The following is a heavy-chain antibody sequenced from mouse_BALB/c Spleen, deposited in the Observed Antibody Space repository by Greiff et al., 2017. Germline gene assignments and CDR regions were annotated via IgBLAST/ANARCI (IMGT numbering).Heavy chain of an antibody. CDR1: GFTFSSFG. CDR2: ISSGSSTI. CDR3: ARFRGGTYYFDY. Sequence: EVKLVESGGGLVQPGGSRKLSCAASGFTFSSFGMHWVRQAPEKGLEWVAYISSGSSTIYYADTVKGRFTISRDNPKNTLFLQMTSLRSEDTAMYYCARFRGGTYYFDYWGQGTTRTVSS. V-gene: IGHV5-17*02. D-gene: IGHD4-1*01. J-gene: IGHJ2*01.